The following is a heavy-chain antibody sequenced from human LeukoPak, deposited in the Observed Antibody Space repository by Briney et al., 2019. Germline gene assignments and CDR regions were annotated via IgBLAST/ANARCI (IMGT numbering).Heavy chain of an antibody. CDR1: GYTLTELS. CDR3: ATDVMVGATNAFDI. V-gene: IGHV1-24*01. CDR2: FDPEDGET. J-gene: IGHJ3*02. Sequence: ASVKVSCKVSGYTLTELSMHWVRQAPGKGLEWMGGFDPEDGETIYAQKFQGRVTMTEDTSTDTAYMELSSLRSEDTAVYYCATDVMVGATNAFDIWGQGTMVTVSS. D-gene: IGHD1-26*01.